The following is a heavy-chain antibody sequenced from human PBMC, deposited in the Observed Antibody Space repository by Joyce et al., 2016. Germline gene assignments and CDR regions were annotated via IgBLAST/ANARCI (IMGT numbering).Heavy chain of an antibody. J-gene: IGHJ4*02. Sequence: VQLQESGPGLVKPSETLSLTCDVSGDSISSGYFYGWVRQAPGKGLEWIEKIYHNGKTYYNASLKSRVTISVDTSKNQLSLKLSSVTAADTAVYYCARDPQNFGFWGQGTLVIVSS. CDR2: IYHNGKT. CDR1: GDSISSGYF. V-gene: IGHV4-38-2*02. CDR3: ARDPQNFGF. D-gene: IGHD2/OR15-2a*01.